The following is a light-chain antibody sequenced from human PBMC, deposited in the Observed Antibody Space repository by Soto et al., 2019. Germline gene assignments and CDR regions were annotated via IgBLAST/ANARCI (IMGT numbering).Light chain of an antibody. CDR3: QQYGSSPQGT. CDR1: QSVSSSY. Sequence: EIVLTQSPGTLSLSPGERATLSCRASQSVSSSYLAWYQQKPGQALRLLSYGASSRATGIPDRFSGSGSGTDFTLTISRLEPEDFVVYYCQQYGSSPQGTFGQGTKVEIK. CDR2: GAS. J-gene: IGKJ1*01. V-gene: IGKV3-20*01.